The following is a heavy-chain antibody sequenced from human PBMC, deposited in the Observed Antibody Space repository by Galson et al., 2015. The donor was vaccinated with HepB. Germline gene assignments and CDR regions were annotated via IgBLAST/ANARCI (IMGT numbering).Heavy chain of an antibody. J-gene: IGHJ4*02. D-gene: IGHD5-12*01. CDR1: GYTFTSSV. V-gene: IGHV1-18*01. CDR3: ARGYSGSDYRFDS. CDR2: ISPYNGNI. Sequence: SVKVSCKAFGYTFTSSVISWVRQAPGQGLEWMGWISPYNGNINYAQKVQGRVTMTTDTSTTTAYMELRSLRFDDTAVYYCARGYSGSDYRFDSWGQGTLVTVSS.